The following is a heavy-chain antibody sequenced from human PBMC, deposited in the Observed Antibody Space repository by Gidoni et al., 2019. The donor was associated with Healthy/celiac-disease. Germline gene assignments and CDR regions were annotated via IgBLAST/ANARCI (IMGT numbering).Heavy chain of an antibody. J-gene: IGHJ4*02. CDR2: INHSGFT. Sequence: QVQLQQWGAGLLKPPETLSLTCAVYGGSFSGYYWIWIRQPPGKGLEWIGEINHSGFTNYNPSLKSRVTISVDTSKNQFSLKVTSVTAADTAVYYCARGYCSSTSCSVGIDYWGQGTLVTVSS. D-gene: IGHD2-2*01. CDR1: GGSFSGYY. CDR3: ARGYCSSTSCSVGIDY. V-gene: IGHV4-34*01.